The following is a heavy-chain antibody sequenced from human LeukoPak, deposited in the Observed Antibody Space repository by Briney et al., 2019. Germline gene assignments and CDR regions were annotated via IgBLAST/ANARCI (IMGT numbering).Heavy chain of an antibody. J-gene: IGHJ4*02. D-gene: IGHD6-13*01. CDR2: ISWDGGST. Sequence: GGSLRLSCAASGFTFDDYTMHWVRQAPGKGLEWVSLISWDGGSTYYADSVKGRFTISRDNSKNSLYLQMNSLRTEDTALYYCAKAGQQRYYFDYWGQGTLVTVSS. V-gene: IGHV3-43*01. CDR1: GFTFDDYT. CDR3: AKAGQQRYYFDY.